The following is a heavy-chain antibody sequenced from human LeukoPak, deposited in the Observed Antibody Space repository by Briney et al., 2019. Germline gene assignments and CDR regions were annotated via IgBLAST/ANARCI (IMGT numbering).Heavy chain of an antibody. CDR2: IYTSGST. D-gene: IGHD1-20*01. V-gene: IGHV4-4*07. J-gene: IGHJ4*02. CDR1: GGSISSYY. Sequence: SETLSLTCTVSGGSISSYYWSWIRQPAGKGLEWIGRIYTSGSTNYNPSLKSRVTMSVDTSKNQFSLKLSSVTAADTALYYCVRRITGTTSDSFDYWGQGILVTVSS. CDR3: VRRITGTTSDSFDY.